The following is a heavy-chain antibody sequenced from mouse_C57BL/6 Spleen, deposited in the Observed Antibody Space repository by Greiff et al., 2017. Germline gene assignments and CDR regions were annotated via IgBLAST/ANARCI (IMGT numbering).Heavy chain of an antibody. D-gene: IGHD2-4*01. CDR3: AGDYDFAMDY. Sequence: EVQLQESGPGLVKPSQSLSLTCSVTGYSIPSGYYWNWIRQFPGNKLEWMGYISYDGSNNYNPSLKNRISITRDTSKNQFFLKLNSVTTEDTATYYCAGDYDFAMDYWGQGTSVTVSS. CDR1: GYSIPSGYY. J-gene: IGHJ4*01. CDR2: ISYDGSN. V-gene: IGHV3-6*01.